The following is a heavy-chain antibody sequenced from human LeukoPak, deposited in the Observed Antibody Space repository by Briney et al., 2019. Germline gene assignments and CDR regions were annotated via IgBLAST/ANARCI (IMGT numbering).Heavy chain of an antibody. CDR3: ARQVWSSGWKVPARWFDP. Sequence: KPSETLSLTCTVSGGSISSGDYYWSWIRQPPGKGLEWIGYIYYSGTTYYNPSLKSRVTISVDTPKNQFSLKLSSVTAADTAVYYCARQVWSSGWKVPARWFDPWGQGTLVTVSS. CDR2: IYYSGTT. CDR1: GGSISSGDYY. J-gene: IGHJ5*02. D-gene: IGHD6-19*01. V-gene: IGHV4-30-4*02.